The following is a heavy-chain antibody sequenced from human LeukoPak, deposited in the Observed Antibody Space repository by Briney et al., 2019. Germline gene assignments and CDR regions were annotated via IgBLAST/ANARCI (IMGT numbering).Heavy chain of an antibody. CDR2: ISSSGSTI. J-gene: IGHJ4*02. CDR1: GFTFSGYY. Sequence: GGSLRLSCAASGFTFSGYYMSWIRQAPGKGLEWVSYISSSGSTIYYADSVKGRFTISRDNAKNSLYLQMNSLRAEDTAVYYCARVVGIVATIDYYFDYWGQGTLVTVSS. CDR3: ARVVGIVATIDYYFDY. V-gene: IGHV3-11*01. D-gene: IGHD5-12*01.